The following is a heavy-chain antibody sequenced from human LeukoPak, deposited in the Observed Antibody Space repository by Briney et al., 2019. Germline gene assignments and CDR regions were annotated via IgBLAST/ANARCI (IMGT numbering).Heavy chain of an antibody. Sequence: GASVKVSCEAPGGTFSSYAISWVRQAPGQGLEWMGGIIPIFGTANYAQKFQGRVTITADESTSTAYMELSSLRSEDTAVYYCARLGYCSGGSCYSTWGQGTLVTVSS. CDR3: ARLGYCSGGSCYST. CDR2: IIPIFGTA. J-gene: IGHJ5*02. CDR1: GGTFSSYA. V-gene: IGHV1-69*13. D-gene: IGHD2-15*01.